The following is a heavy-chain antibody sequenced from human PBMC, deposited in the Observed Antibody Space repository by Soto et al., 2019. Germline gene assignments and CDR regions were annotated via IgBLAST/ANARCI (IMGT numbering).Heavy chain of an antibody. V-gene: IGHV3-21*01. Sequence: ESGGGLVKPGGSLRLSCAASGFTFSSYSMNWVRQAPGKGLEWVSSISSSSSYIYYADSVKGRFTISRDNAKNSLYLQMNSLRAEDTAVYYCARAAGYQLLYFEYFQHWGQGTLVTVSS. CDR1: GFTFSSYS. CDR3: ARAAGYQLLYFEYFQH. J-gene: IGHJ1*01. CDR2: ISSSSSYI. D-gene: IGHD2-2*02.